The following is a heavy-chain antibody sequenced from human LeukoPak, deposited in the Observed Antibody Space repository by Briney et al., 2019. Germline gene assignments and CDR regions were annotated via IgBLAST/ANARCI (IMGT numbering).Heavy chain of an antibody. Sequence: ASVKVSCKASGYTFTSYGISWVRQAPGQGLEWMGGIIPIFGTANYAQKFQGRVTITTDESTSTAYMELSSLRSEDTAVYYCARDIGAYCSSTSEHTTCYYYYMDVWGKGTTVTVSS. V-gene: IGHV1-69*05. D-gene: IGHD2-2*01. CDR3: ARDIGAYCSSTSEHTTCYYYYMDV. CDR1: GYTFTSYG. CDR2: IIPIFGTA. J-gene: IGHJ6*03.